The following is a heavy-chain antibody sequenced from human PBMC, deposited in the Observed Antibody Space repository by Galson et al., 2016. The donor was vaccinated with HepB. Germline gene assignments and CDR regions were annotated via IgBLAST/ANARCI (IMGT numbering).Heavy chain of an antibody. CDR2: ISPSNGDT. V-gene: IGHV1-18*04. J-gene: IGHJ5*02. Sequence: SVKVSCKASGYTFSTYGMSWVRQAPGQGLEWMGWISPSNGDTNYGQKFRGRVTLTTDASPSTVYMELRSLRSDDTAVYYWVRDLFSDGSGSWEDCFDPWGQGTLVTVSS. CDR3: VRDLFSDGSGSWEDCFDP. CDR1: GYTFSTYG. D-gene: IGHD3-10*01.